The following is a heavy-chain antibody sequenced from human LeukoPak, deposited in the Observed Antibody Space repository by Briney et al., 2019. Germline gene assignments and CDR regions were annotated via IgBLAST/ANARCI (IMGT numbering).Heavy chain of an antibody. J-gene: IGHJ4*02. V-gene: IGHV3-9*01. Sequence: PGGSLRLSCAASGFTFDAYAMHWVRQAPGKGLEWVSGISWNSGSIGYADSVKGRFTISRDNAKNSLYLQMNSLRAEDTALYYCARAPMTTVTREDYWGQGTLVAVSS. CDR1: GFTFDAYA. CDR2: ISWNSGSI. CDR3: ARAPMTTVTREDY. D-gene: IGHD4-17*01.